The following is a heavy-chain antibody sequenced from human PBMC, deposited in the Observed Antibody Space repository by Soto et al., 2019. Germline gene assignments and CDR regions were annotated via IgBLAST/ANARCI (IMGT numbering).Heavy chain of an antibody. CDR2: IYYSGST. CDR1: GGSISSSSYY. V-gene: IGHV4-39*01. D-gene: IGHD6-6*01. Sequence: SETLSLTCTVSGGSISSSSYYWGWIRQPPGKGLEWIGSIYYSGSTYYNPSLKSRVTISVDTSKNQFSLKLSSVTAADTAVYYCARALSPIEAHFDYWGQGTLVTVSS. J-gene: IGHJ4*02. CDR3: ARALSPIEAHFDY.